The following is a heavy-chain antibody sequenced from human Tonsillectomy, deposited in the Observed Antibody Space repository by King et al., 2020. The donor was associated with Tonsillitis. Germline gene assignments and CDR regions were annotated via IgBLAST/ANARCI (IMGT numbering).Heavy chain of an antibody. CDR3: ERDNYAYSGSFHGY. J-gene: IGHJ4*02. CDR2: ISFDGNKE. D-gene: IGHD1-26*01. Sequence: VQLVESGGGVVQPGRSLRLSCAASGFIFSGHAMHWVRQTPGKGLEWVAAISFDGNKEYYGDSVRGRFTISRDNSENTLDLQMNSLTAEDTAVYYCERDNYAYSGSFHGYWGQGTLVTVSS. V-gene: IGHV3-30*01. CDR1: GFIFSGHA.